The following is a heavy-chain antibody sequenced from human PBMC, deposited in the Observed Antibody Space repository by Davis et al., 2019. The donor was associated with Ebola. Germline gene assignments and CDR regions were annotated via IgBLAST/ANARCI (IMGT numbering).Heavy chain of an antibody. V-gene: IGHV1-2*06. J-gene: IGHJ5*02. CDR1: GYTFTGYY. CDR3: ARRGYSGYDYWFDP. CDR2: INPKSGGT. D-gene: IGHD5-12*01. Sequence: ASVKVSCKASGYTFTGYYMHWVRQAPGQGLEWMGRINPKSGGTNYAQKFQGRVTMTRDTSISTAYMELSRLRSDDTAVYYCARRGYSGYDYWFDPWGQGTLVTVSS.